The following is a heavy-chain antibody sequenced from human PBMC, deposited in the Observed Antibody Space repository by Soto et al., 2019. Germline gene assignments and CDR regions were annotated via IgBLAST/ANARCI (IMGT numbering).Heavy chain of an antibody. CDR2: INWNGGST. J-gene: IGHJ4*02. V-gene: IGHV3-20*04. Sequence: GGSLRLSCGVSGFTFDDYGMSWVRQTPGKGLEWVSGINWNGGSTGYADSVKGRFTISRDNVKNSLYLQMNSLRAEDTALYYCVRSGDYRSGSYWYFFDYWGQGALVTVSS. CDR3: VRSGDYRSGSYWYFFDY. CDR1: GFTFDDYG. D-gene: IGHD3-10*01.